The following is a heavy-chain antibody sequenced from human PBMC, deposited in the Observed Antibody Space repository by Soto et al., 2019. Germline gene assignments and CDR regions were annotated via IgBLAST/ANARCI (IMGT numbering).Heavy chain of an antibody. CDR3: AKQEGPNYYDSDAHLDY. Sequence: GESLKTSRQVFGYSLPSYRLGWVRQAPGKGLEWMGIIYLGDSDPRHRPSLQGLVHMSADKSILTAHLQWNRQNASDTALFFCAKQEGPNYYDSDAHLDYWGQGTLVTVSS. CDR1: GYSLPSYR. J-gene: IGHJ4*02. V-gene: IGHV5-51*01. CDR2: IYLGDSDP. D-gene: IGHD3-16*01.